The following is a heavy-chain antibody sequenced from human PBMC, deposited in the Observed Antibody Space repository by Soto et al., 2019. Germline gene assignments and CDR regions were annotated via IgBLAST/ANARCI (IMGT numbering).Heavy chain of an antibody. CDR3: AKGAQWLGYFDY. D-gene: IGHD6-19*01. V-gene: IGHV3-23*01. J-gene: IGHJ4*02. Sequence: LRLSCSASGFTFSSYAMSWVRQAPGKGLEWVSAISGSGGSTYYADSVKGRFTISRDNSKNTLYLQMNSLRAEDTAVYYCAKGAQWLGYFDYWGQGTLVTVSS. CDR2: ISGSGGST. CDR1: GFTFSSYA.